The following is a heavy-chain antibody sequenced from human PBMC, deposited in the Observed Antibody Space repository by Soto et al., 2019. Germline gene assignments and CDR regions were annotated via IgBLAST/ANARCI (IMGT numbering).Heavy chain of an antibody. CDR2: MNPNSGNT. J-gene: IGHJ3*02. CDR1: GYTFTSYD. CDR3: ASTSHGFDAFDI. Sequence: EASVKVSCKASGYTFTSYDINWVRQATGQGLEWMGWMNPNSGNTGYAQKFQGRVTITRNTSISTAYMELSSLRSEDTAVYYCASTSHGFDAFDIWGQGTMVTVSS. D-gene: IGHD2-2*01. V-gene: IGHV1-8*01.